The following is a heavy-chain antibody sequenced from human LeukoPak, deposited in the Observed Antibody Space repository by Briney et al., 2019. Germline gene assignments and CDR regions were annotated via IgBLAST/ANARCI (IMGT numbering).Heavy chain of an antibody. D-gene: IGHD3-22*01. CDR3: ARDFKYYYASTRYETGWFDP. Sequence: PGGSLRLSCAVSGFTFGDYAMSWVRQVPGKGPEWVCGINWNGGSTAYADSVKGRFTISRDNAKSSLYLQMNSLRAEDTAFYHCARDFKYYYASTRYETGWFDPWGQGTLVTVSS. J-gene: IGHJ5*02. CDR1: GFTFGDYA. V-gene: IGHV3-20*01. CDR2: INWNGGST.